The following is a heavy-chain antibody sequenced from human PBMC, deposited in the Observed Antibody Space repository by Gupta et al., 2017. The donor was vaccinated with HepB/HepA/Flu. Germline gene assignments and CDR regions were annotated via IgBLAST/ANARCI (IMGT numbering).Heavy chain of an antibody. CDR2: SYWDDDK. J-gene: IGHJ4*02. Sequence: QITLKESGPTLVKPTQTLTLTCTFSGFSLSTSGVGVGWIRQPPGKALEWLALSYWDDDKRYIPSLKSRLTITKDTSKNQVVLTMTNMETVDTATYYCAHTDRGRGSRHFDYGGQGTLVTVSS. V-gene: IGHV2-5*02. D-gene: IGHD1-26*01. CDR3: AHTDRGRGSRHFDY. CDR1: GFSLSTSGVG.